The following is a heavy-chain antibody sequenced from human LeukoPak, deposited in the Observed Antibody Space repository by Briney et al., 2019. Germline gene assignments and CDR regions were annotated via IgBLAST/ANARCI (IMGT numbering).Heavy chain of an antibody. CDR1: GFTFSNYG. D-gene: IGHD5-24*01. J-gene: IGHJ4*02. Sequence: GGSLRLSCAASGFTFSNYGMHWVRQAPGKGLGWVSVISYDGSNKYYADSVKGRFTISRDNSKNTLYLQMNSLRAEDTAVYYCAKAGMATYFEREDYWGQGTLVTVSS. CDR3: AKAGMATYFEREDY. CDR2: ISYDGSNK. V-gene: IGHV3-30*18.